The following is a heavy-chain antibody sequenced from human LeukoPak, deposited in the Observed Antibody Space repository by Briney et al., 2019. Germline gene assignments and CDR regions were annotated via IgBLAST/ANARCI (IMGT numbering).Heavy chain of an antibody. CDR1: GFTFSSYG. CDR2: IGYDGNNQ. Sequence: GGSLRLSCAVSGFTFSSYGMHWVRQAPGKGLEWVAFIGYDGNNQYYADSVKGRFTISRDNAKNSLYLQMNSLRAEDTAVYYCARATSGSRDGYNWRFDYWGQGTLVTVSS. V-gene: IGHV3-30*02. D-gene: IGHD5-24*01. J-gene: IGHJ4*02. CDR3: ARATSGSRDGYNWRFDY.